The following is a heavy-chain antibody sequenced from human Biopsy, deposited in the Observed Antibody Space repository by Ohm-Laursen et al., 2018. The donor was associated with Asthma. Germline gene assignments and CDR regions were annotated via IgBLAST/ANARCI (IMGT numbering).Heavy chain of an antibody. CDR2: IKHDGSEK. J-gene: IGHJ1*01. D-gene: IGHD3-3*02. CDR1: GFTFGDYC. CDR3: ARTFHFWSPYHAEHYQL. V-gene: IGHV3-7*01. Sequence: SLRLSCAASGFTFGDYCMSWVRQVPGKGLEWVANIKHDGSEKNHVDSLKGRFTISRDNAKNSLYLQMNGLRAEDTAVYYCARTFHFWSPYHAEHYQLWGQGTLVTVSS.